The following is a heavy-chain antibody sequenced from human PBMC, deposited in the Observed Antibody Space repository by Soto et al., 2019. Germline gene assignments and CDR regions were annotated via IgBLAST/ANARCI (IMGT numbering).Heavy chain of an antibody. Sequence: QMQLVQSGPEVKKPGTSVKVSCKASGFTFTSSAVQWVRQARGQRLEWIGWIVVGSGNTNYAQKFQERVTITRDMSTSTAYMELSSLRSEDTAVYYCAADPNRDYGGNSVVWGYWYFDLWGRGTLVTVSS. CDR2: IVVGSGNT. CDR3: AADPNRDYGGNSVVWGYWYFDL. J-gene: IGHJ2*01. D-gene: IGHD4-17*01. V-gene: IGHV1-58*01. CDR1: GFTFTSSA.